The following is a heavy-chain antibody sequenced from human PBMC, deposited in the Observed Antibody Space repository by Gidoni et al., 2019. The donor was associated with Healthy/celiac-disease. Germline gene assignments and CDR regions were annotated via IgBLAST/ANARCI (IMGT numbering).Heavy chain of an antibody. CDR1: GFSLSTSGMR. CDR3: ARSIVGATTPFDY. Sequence: QVTFKESGPALVNPTQTLTLTCTFSGFSLSTSGMRVSWIRQPPGKAHEWLARIDWDDVKFYSTSLKTRLNISKDNSKNQVVLTMTNMDPVDTASYYCARSIVGATTPFDYWGQGNLVTVSP. CDR2: IDWDDVK. J-gene: IGHJ4*02. V-gene: IGHV2-70*04. D-gene: IGHD1-26*01.